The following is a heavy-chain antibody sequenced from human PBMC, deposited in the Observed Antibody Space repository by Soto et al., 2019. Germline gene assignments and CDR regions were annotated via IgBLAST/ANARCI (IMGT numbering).Heavy chain of an antibody. CDR2: INPNSGGT. CDR1: GYTFTGYY. V-gene: IGHV1-2*02. D-gene: IGHD3-22*01. CDR3: ARVSTYYYDSSGYGAFDI. J-gene: IGHJ3*02. Sequence: ASVKVSCKASGYTFTGYYIHWVRQAPGQGLEWMGWINPNSGGTNYAQKLQGRVTMTTDTSTSTAYMELRSLRSDDTAVYYCARVSTYYYDSSGYGAFDIWGQGTMVTVSS.